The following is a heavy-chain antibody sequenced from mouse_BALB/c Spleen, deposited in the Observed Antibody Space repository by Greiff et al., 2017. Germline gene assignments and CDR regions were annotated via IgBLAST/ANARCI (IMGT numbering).Heavy chain of an antibody. V-gene: IGHV1-39*01. CDR1: SYSFTGYN. CDR2: IDPYYGGT. CDR3: ARGGGYLYYFDY. D-gene: IGHD3-2*02. J-gene: IGHJ2*01. Sequence: EVQRVESGPELEKPGASVKISCKASSYSFTGYNMNWVKQSNGKSLEWIGNIDPYYGGTSYNQKFKGKATLTVDKSSSTAYMQLKSLTSEDSAVYYCARGGGYLYYFDYWGQGTTLTVSS.